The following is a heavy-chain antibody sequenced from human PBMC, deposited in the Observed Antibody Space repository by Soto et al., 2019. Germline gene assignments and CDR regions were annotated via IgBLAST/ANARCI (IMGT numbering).Heavy chain of an antibody. V-gene: IGHV3-33*01. CDR2: IWYDGSNK. CDR3: ASEYCSGCSCYYDVLDV. J-gene: IGHJ6*02. D-gene: IGHD2-15*01. CDR1: GFTFSSYG. Sequence: PGGSLRLSCAASGFTFSSYGMHWVRQAPGKGLEWVAVIWYDGSNKYYADSVKGRFTISRDNSKNTLYLQMNSLRAEDTAVYYCASEYCSGCSCYYDVLDVWGQGTTVTVSS.